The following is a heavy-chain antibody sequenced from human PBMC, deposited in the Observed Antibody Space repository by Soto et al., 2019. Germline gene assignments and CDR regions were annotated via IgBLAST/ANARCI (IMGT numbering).Heavy chain of an antibody. CDR2: INWKSDI. CDR3: AKASGAMVRGPFDS. V-gene: IGHV3-9*01. J-gene: IGHJ4*02. Sequence: PGGSLRLSCAVSGFTFDDNAMHWVRQAPEKGLEWVSGINWKSDIGYADSVKGRFTISRDNAKNSLYLQMNSLRAEDTALYYCAKASGAMVRGPFDSWGQGSLVTVSS. D-gene: IGHD5-18*01. CDR1: GFTFDDNA.